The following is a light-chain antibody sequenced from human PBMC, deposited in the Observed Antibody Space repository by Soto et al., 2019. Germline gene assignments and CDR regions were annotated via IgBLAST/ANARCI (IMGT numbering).Light chain of an antibody. CDR1: QSISYW. V-gene: IGKV1-5*01. Sequence: TLSASVGDRVTITCRASQSISYWLAWYQQKPGKAPKVLIYDASSLESGVPSRFSGSGSGTEFTLTINSLQPDDLATYYCQQYNTYWTFGQGTKVDIK. J-gene: IGKJ1*01. CDR2: DAS. CDR3: QQYNTYWT.